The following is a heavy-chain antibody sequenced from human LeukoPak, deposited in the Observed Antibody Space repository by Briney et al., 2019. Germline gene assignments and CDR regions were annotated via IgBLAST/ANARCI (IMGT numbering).Heavy chain of an antibody. D-gene: IGHD4-17*01. CDR3: ARDHSTTVYYFDY. V-gene: IGHV3-33*01. Sequence: PAGRSLRLSCAASGFTFSSYAMHWVRQAPGKGLEWVAVIWYDGSKKYYTDSVKGRFTIPRDNSKNTLYLQMNSLRAEGTAVYYCARDHSTTVYYFDYWGQGTLVTVSS. J-gene: IGHJ4*02. CDR1: GFTFSSYA. CDR2: IWYDGSKK.